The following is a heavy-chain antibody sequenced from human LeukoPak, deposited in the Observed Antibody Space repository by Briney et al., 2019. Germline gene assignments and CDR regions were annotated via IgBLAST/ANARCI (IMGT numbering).Heavy chain of an antibody. CDR3: AKDAVLLWFGEFDY. J-gene: IGHJ4*02. D-gene: IGHD3-10*01. Sequence: PGGSLRLSCAASGFTFSSYGMHWVRQAPGKGLEWVAVISYDGSNKYYADSVKGRFTISRDNSKNTLYLQMNSLRAEDTAVYYCAKDAVLLWFGEFDYWGQGTLVTVSS. V-gene: IGHV3-30*18. CDR1: GFTFSSYG. CDR2: ISYDGSNK.